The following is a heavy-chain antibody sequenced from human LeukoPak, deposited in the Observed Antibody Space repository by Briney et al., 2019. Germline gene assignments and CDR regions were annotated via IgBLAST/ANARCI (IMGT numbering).Heavy chain of an antibody. Sequence: GASVKVSCKSSGNTFTSYGIIWVRQAPGQGLEWMGWISAYNGNTNYAQKLQGRVTMTTDTSTSTAYMELRSLRSDDTAVYYCARTAYCGGDCYLNWFDPWGQGTLVTVSS. CDR3: ARTAYCGGDCYLNWFDP. CDR2: ISAYNGNT. J-gene: IGHJ5*02. CDR1: GNTFTSYG. V-gene: IGHV1-18*01. D-gene: IGHD2-21*02.